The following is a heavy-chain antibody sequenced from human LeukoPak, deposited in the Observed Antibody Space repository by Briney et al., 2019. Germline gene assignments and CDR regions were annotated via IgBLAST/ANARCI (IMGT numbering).Heavy chain of an antibody. D-gene: IGHD2-21*01. J-gene: IGHJ6*02. CDR1: ESTFSSYW. CDR2: INQDGSEK. Sequence: PGGSLGLSCAASESTFSSYWLSWVGQAPGKGLEGVANINQDGSEKDYVDSVKGRFTISRDNVKNSLYLQMNSPRAEDTAVYYCARYCGGDCYGMDVWGQGTTVTVSS. V-gene: IGHV3-7*01. CDR3: ARYCGGDCYGMDV.